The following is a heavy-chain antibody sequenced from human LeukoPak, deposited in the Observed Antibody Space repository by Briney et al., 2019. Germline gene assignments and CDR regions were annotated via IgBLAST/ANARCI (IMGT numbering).Heavy chain of an antibody. J-gene: IGHJ2*01. Sequence: GGSLRLSCAASGFTFRSYSMKWVRQAPGKGLEWVSSIGSSSSHIFYADSVKGRFTISRDNAKNSLYLQMNSLRAEDTAVYYCARDSLYTSSTYYWYFDLWGRGTLVTVSS. CDR2: IGSSSSHI. CDR3: ARDSLYTSSTYYWYFDL. D-gene: IGHD6-13*01. CDR1: GFTFRSYS. V-gene: IGHV3-21*01.